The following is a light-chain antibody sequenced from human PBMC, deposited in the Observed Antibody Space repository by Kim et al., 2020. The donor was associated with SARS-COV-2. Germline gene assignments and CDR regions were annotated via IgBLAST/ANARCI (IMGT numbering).Light chain of an antibody. J-gene: IGLJ1*01. CDR1: NSGTYN. CDR3: QVWTSTTAV. Sequence: SVALGQTASITCGGNNSGTYNVHWYQLKPGQAPGMVIYRDDNRPSGIPERFSGSNSGHTATLTIRRAQSGDEADYYCQVWTSTTAVFGTGTKVTVL. CDR2: RDD. V-gene: IGLV3-9*01.